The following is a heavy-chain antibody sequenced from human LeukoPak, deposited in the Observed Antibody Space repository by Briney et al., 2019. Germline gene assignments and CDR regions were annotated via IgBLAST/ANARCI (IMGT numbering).Heavy chain of an antibody. CDR2: INPNSGDT. V-gene: IGHV1-2*02. CDR3: ARTMSYNWRIDH. J-gene: IGHJ4*02. D-gene: IGHD3-10*01. Sequence: ASVKVSCKASGYSFTGYYMHWVRQAPGQGLEWMRWINPNSGDTHYAQKFQGRVTMTRDTSISTAYMELSRLRSDDTAMYYCARTMSYNWRIDHWGQGTLVTVSS. CDR1: GYSFTGYY.